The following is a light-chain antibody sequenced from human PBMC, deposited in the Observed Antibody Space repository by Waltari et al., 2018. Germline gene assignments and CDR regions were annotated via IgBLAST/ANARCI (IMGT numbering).Light chain of an antibody. V-gene: IGLV2-23*01. CDR2: EAT. Sequence: QSALSQPASVSGSPGPSLPITCTGASTDLASYNLVAWYQHHPNRAPKLIIYEATKRPSGISHRFSGAKSGATASLRISGLQADDEADYYCCSYTGSSTSYGCGGGTKVTVL. CDR3: CSYTGSSTSYG. CDR1: STDLASYNL. J-gene: IGLJ1*01.